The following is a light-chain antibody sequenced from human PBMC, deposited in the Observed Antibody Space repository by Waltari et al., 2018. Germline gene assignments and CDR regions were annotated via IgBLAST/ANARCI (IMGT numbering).Light chain of an antibody. J-gene: IGLJ1*01. V-gene: IGLV3-19*01. CDR1: SRSYYY. CDR3: NSRDSRGHPLV. Sequence: SSELTQDPVVSVALGQPVRITYLGDSRSYYYANWYHQKPGQAPVLVMYGQHNRPSGIPDRFSGSYSGTTASLIITGAQAEDEGDYYCNSRDSRGHPLVFGTGTKVTVL. CDR2: GQH.